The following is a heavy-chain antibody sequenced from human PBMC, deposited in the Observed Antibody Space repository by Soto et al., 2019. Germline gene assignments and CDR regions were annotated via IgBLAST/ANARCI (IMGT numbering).Heavy chain of an antibody. V-gene: IGHV3-23*01. CDR2: ISGSGRIT. J-gene: IGHJ1*01. D-gene: IGHD3-9*01. CDR1: GFTFSSYA. CDR3: AKDVHYDIVTGIEYFHH. Sequence: GGSLRLSCEASGFTFSSYAMSWVRRAPGKGLDWVLGISGSGRITKYADSVKGRFIISRDNFKNTLFPQMNSLRAEDTAVYYCAKDVHYDIVTGIEYFHHWAQGTLVTVSS.